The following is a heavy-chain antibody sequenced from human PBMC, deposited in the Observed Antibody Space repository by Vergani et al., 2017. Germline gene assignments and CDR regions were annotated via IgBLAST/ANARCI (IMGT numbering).Heavy chain of an antibody. CDR2: IYYSGST. CDR3: ARLAGGVIIGNFDY. Sequence: QVQLQESGPGLVKPSETLSLTCTVSGGSISSYYWGWIRQPPGKGLEWIGSIYYSGSTYYNPSLKSRVTISVDTSKNQFSLKLTSVTAADTAVYYCARLAGGVIIGNFDYWGQGTLVTVSS. CDR1: GGSISSYY. D-gene: IGHD3-10*01. V-gene: IGHV4-39*01. J-gene: IGHJ4*02.